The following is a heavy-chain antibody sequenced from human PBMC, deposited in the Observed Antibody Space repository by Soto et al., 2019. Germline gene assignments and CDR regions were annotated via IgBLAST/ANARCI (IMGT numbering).Heavy chain of an antibody. Sequence: QVQLLQSGAELREPGSSVRVSCTPSGGTFVSSAFAWVRQAPGGKIEWMGGIIPILGSTKYAEKFLGRLTIRADDSSRPAYLELSSLTCDATAVYFCAKKNPHGDSNKAWLDPWGQGTLVTVST. CDR3: AKKNPHGDSNKAWLDP. J-gene: IGHJ5*02. V-gene: IGHV1-69*01. D-gene: IGHD2-8*01. CDR2: IIPILGST. CDR1: GGTFVSSA.